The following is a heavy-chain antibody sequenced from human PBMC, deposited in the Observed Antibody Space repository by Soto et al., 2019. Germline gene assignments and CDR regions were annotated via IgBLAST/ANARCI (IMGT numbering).Heavy chain of an antibody. D-gene: IGHD3-3*01. J-gene: IGHJ4*02. CDR3: STWSQNGWETGFF. V-gene: IGHV1-8*01. CDR1: GYTFTDYD. CDR2: MNPNSVRT. Sequence: QVQLVQSGAEVRKPGASVKVSCKASGYTFTDYDINWVRQAPGQGLEWGGRMNPNSVRTDYAQKLHCRVTMTRDTSISTTYMELSSLGFDDTAVYFYSTWSQNGWETGFFWGQGTLVTVSS.